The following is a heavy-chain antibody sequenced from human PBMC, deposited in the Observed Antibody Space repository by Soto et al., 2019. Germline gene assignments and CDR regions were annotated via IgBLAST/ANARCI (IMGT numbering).Heavy chain of an antibody. Sequence: SETLSLTCAVYGGSFSDDASSSDWYWNWIRQSPGKGLEWIGEIDRSGRTKYNPSLKSRVSISVDTSKNQFSLNLTSVTATDTAVYYCATVVIPGTRHTDFDSRGQGVSVTVSS. CDR1: GGSFSDDASSSDWY. CDR2: IDRSGRT. V-gene: IGHV4-34*01. D-gene: IGHD2-21*01. CDR3: ATVVIPGTRHTDFDS. J-gene: IGHJ5*01.